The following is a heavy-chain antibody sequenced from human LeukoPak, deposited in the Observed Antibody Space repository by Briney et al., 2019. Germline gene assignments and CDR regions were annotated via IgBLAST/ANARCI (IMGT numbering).Heavy chain of an antibody. D-gene: IGHD2-2*02. J-gene: IGHJ4*01. Sequence: GGSLRLSCAASGFTFSSYSMNWVRQAPGKGLEWVSSISSSSSYIYYADSVKGRFTISRDNAKNSLYLQMNSLRAEDTAVYYCAAHCSSTSCYRGGVDYWVQGTLVTVSS. CDR1: GFTFSSYS. CDR3: AAHCSSTSCYRGGVDY. CDR2: ISSSSSYI. V-gene: IGHV3-21*01.